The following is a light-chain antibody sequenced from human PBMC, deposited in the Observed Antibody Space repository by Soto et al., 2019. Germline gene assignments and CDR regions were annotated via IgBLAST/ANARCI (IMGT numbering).Light chain of an antibody. V-gene: IGKV1-6*01. Sequence: AIQMTQSPSSLSASVGDRVTITCRASQDIRKDLAWYQQKPGKAPQILIYGASTLQTGVASRFSGGGSATNFIPTTSTRKLEISQANYCLRDYNSPFIFGQGTKLDIK. CDR1: QDIRKD. CDR3: LRDYNSPFI. J-gene: IGKJ2*01. CDR2: GAS.